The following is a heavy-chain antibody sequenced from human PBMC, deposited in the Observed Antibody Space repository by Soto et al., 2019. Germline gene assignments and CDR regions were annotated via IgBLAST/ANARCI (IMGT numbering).Heavy chain of an antibody. Sequence: QLQLQESGSGLVKPSQTLSLTCAVSGGSISSGGYSWSWIRQPPGKGLEWIGYIYHSGSTYYNPSLESRVTIAVDRSKTQFSLKLSSVTAADTAVLYCAAGGGLPRYYWGQGTLVTVSS. CDR1: GGSISSGGYS. CDR3: AAGGGLPRYY. J-gene: IGHJ4*02. CDR2: IYHSGST. V-gene: IGHV4-30-2*01. D-gene: IGHD5-12*01.